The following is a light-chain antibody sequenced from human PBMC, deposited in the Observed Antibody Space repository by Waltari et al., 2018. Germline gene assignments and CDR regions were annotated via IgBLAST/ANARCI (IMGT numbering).Light chain of an antibody. CDR1: SRDIGSSDL. Sequence: SALTQPASVSASPGQPITIPCTGSSRDIGSSDLFAWYHQHPVKAPHLLIYEVDKRPSGVSYRFSGSKSGNAASLTVSGLQPEDEGHYFCSSYTYGGPWVFGGGTLLTVL. J-gene: IGLJ2*01. V-gene: IGLV2-23*02. CDR2: EVD. CDR3: SSYTYGGPWV.